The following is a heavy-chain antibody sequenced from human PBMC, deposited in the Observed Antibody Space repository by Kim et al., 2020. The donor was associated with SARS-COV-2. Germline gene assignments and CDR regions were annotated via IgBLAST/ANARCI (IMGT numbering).Heavy chain of an antibody. CDR3: ARSSSAAAGTSWFDP. V-gene: IGHV4-30-4*01. CDR1: GGSISSGDYY. CDR2: IYYSGST. D-gene: IGHD6-13*01. J-gene: IGHJ5*02. Sequence: SETLSLTCTVSGGSISSGDYYWSWIRQPPGKGLEWIGYIYYSGSTYYNPSLKSRVTISVDTSKNQFSLKLSSVTAADTAVYYCARSSSAAAGTSWFDPWGQGTLVTVSS.